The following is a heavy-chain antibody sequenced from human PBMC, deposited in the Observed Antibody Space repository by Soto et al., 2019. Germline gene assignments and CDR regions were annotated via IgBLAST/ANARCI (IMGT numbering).Heavy chain of an antibody. J-gene: IGHJ6*02. CDR1: GFTFVSYS. V-gene: IGHV3-21*01. Sequence: PWGSLRLSCAASGFTFVSYSINFFRQAPWKGLEWVSSISSSSSYIYYADSVKGRFTISRDNAKNSLYLQMNSLRAEDTAVYYCARIGLRYYGMDVWGQGTTVTVSS. CDR2: ISSSSSYI. CDR3: ARIGLRYYGMDV.